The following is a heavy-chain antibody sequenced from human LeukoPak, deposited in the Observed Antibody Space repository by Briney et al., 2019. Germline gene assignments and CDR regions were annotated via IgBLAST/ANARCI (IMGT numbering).Heavy chain of an antibody. J-gene: IGHJ4*02. CDR2: ISPYNGNT. CDR3: ARAGSGSGWYFDY. D-gene: IGHD6-19*01. Sequence: ASAKASCKASGYDFTSVGITWVRRAPGQGLEWMGWISPYNGNTRYAQKFQGRVAMTTDTSTTTAYMELRGLRFNDTAVYYCARAGSGSGWYFDYWGRGTLVTVSS. V-gene: IGHV1-18*01. CDR1: GYDFTSVG.